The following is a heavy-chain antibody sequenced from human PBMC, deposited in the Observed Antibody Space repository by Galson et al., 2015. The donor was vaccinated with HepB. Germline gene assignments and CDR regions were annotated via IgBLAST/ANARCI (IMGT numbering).Heavy chain of an antibody. J-gene: IGHJ6*02. CDR1: GFTFSSYG. CDR3: AKGDIVVVPALGDYYYYGMDV. V-gene: IGHV3-30*18. Sequence: SLRLSCAASGFTFSSYGMHWVRQAPGKGLEWVAVISYDGSNKYYADSVKGRFTISRDNSKNTLYLQMNSLRAEDTAVYYCAKGDIVVVPALGDYYYYGMDVWGQGTTVTVSS. D-gene: IGHD2-2*01. CDR2: ISYDGSNK.